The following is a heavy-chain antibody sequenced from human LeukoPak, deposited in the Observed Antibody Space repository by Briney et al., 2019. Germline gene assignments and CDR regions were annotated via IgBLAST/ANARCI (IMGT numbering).Heavy chain of an antibody. V-gene: IGHV3-21*01. D-gene: IGHD6-19*01. CDR2: ISSSSSYI. CDR1: GFTFSSYA. CDR3: ARDSSGWYYLYY. J-gene: IGHJ4*02. Sequence: GGSLRLSCAASGFTFSSYAMNLVRQAPGKGLEWVSSISSSSSYIYYADSVKGRFTISRDNAKNSLYLQMNSLRAEDTAVYYCARDSSGWYYLYYWGQGTLVTVSS.